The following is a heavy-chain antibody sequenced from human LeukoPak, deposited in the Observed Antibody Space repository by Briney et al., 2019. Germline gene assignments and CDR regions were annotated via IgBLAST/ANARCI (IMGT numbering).Heavy chain of an antibody. V-gene: IGHV6-1*01. CDR1: GDSVSSNGAS. CDR2: TYYRSQQWHS. J-gene: IGHJ4*02. Sequence: SQTLSLTCASSGDSVSSNGASWNWIRQSPSGGLEWLGRTYYRSQQWHSDYAPSVKGRITLNPDTSKNQFSLQLNSVTPEDTAVYYCGREPDFGVVTNWGQGTLVTVSS. CDR3: GREPDFGVVTN. D-gene: IGHD3-3*01.